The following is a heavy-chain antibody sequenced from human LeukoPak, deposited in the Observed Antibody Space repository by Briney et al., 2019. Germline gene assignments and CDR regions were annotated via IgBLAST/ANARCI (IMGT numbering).Heavy chain of an antibody. CDR2: INPSGGST. CDR3: ATDSKNKGYSSRVIGASDI. CDR1: GYTFTSYY. D-gene: IGHD6-13*01. J-gene: IGHJ3*02. V-gene: IGHV1-46*01. Sequence: GASVKVSCKASGYTFTSYYMHWVRQAPGQGLEWMGIINPSGGSTSYAQKFQGRVTMTRDTSTSTVYMELSSLRSEDTAVYYCATDSKNKGYSSRVIGASDIWGQGTMVTVSS.